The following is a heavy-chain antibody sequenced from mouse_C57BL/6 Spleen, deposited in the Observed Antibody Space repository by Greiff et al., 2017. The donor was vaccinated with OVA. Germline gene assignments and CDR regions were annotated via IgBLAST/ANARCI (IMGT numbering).Heavy chain of an antibody. CDR3: ARESDDGYHYGFAY. V-gene: IGHV1-15*01. CDR2: IDPETGGT. CDR1: GYTFTDYE. J-gene: IGHJ3*01. Sequence: QVQLQQSGAELVRPGASVTLSCKASGYTFTDYEMNWVKQTPVHGLEWIGAIDPETGGTAYNQKFKGKAILTADKSSSTAYMALRSLTSEDSAVYSCARESDDGYHYGFAYWGQGTLVTVSA. D-gene: IGHD2-3*01.